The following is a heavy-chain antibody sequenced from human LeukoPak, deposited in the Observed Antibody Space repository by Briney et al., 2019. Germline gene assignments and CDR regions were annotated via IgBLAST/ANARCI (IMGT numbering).Heavy chain of an antibody. CDR2: ISASGDNT. V-gene: IGHV3-23*01. CDR1: GFTFSSYV. J-gene: IGHJ5*01. D-gene: IGHD3-10*02. Sequence: GGSLRLSCAASGFTFSSYVMTWVRQGPGKGLEWVSGISASGDNTYYADSVKGRFTISRDNSKNMLYLQMNSLRAEDTAVYYCAKGLLLGFNWFDSWGQETLVTVSS. CDR3: AKGLLLGFNWFDS.